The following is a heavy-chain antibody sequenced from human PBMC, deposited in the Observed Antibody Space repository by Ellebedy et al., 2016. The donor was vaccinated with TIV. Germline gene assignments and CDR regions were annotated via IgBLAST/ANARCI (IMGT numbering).Heavy chain of an antibody. J-gene: IGHJ4*02. CDR2: LNQDGSDK. CDR1: GFTFSNFW. CDR3: AKAAVGYCSGGSCYFDY. V-gene: IGHV3-7*01. Sequence: GESLKISCAASGFTFSNFWMSWVRQAPGKGLEWVANLNQDGSDKYCVDSVKGRFIISRDNAKNSLYLQMDSLRAEDTAVYYCAKAAVGYCSGGSCYFDYWGQGTLVTVSS. D-gene: IGHD2-15*01.